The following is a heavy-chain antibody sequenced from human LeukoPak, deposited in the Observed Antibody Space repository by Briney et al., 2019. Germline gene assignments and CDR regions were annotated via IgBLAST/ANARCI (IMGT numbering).Heavy chain of an antibody. D-gene: IGHD6-19*01. J-gene: IGHJ4*02. CDR3: ARVGSSGWPDYFDY. CDR2: IYYSGST. CDR1: GGSISSGGYY. V-gene: IGHV4-31*03. Sequence: SQTLSLTCTVSGGSISSGGYYWSWIRQHPGKGLEWIGYIYYSGSTYYNPSLKSRVTISVDTSKNQFSLKLSSVTAADTAVYYCARVGSSGWPDYFDYWGQGTLVTVSS.